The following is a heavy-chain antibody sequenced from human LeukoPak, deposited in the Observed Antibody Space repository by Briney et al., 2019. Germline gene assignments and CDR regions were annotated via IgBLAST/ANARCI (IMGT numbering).Heavy chain of an antibody. CDR3: ARLEGFSYGEFLDY. J-gene: IGHJ4*02. V-gene: IGHV4-34*01. CDR2: INHSGST. CDR1: GGSFSGYY. D-gene: IGHD5-18*01. Sequence: SETLSLTCAVYGGSFSGYYWSWIRQPPGKGLEWIGEINHSGSTNYNPSLKSRVTISVDTSKNQFSLKLSSVTAADTAVYYCARLEGFSYGEFLDYWGQGTLVTVSS.